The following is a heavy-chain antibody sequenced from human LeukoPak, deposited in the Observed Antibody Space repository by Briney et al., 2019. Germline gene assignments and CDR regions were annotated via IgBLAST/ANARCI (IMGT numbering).Heavy chain of an antibody. J-gene: IGHJ4*02. CDR1: GGTFSSYA. Sequence: SVKVSCKASGGTFSSYAISWVRQAPGQGLEWMGRIIPILGIANYAQKFQGRVTITADKSTSTAYMELSSLRSEDTAVYYCAKDGTGNGTPYYFDYWGQGTLVTVSS. CDR2: IIPILGIA. D-gene: IGHD3-10*01. V-gene: IGHV1-69*04. CDR3: AKDGTGNGTPYYFDY.